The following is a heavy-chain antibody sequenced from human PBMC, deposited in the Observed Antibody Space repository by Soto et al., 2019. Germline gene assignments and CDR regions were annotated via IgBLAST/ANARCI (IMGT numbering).Heavy chain of an antibody. D-gene: IGHD3-10*01. CDR3: TTGFWYEYYYGSGIMTGSMDV. CDR2: IKSKTDGGTT. Sequence: GGSLRLSCAASGFTFSNAWMNWVRQAPGKGLEWVGRIKSKTDGGTTDYAAPVKGRFTISRDDSKNTLYLQMNSLKTEDTAVYYCTTGFWYEYYYGSGIMTGSMDVWGQGTTVTVSS. J-gene: IGHJ6*02. V-gene: IGHV3-15*07. CDR1: GFTFSNAW.